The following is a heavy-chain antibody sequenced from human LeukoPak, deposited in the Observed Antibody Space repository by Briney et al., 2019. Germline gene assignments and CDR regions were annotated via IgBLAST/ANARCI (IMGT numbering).Heavy chain of an antibody. CDR1: GGSISSYY. Sequence: SETLSLTCTVSGGSISSYYWSWIRQPPGKGLEWIGYIYYSGSTNYNPSLKSRVTISVDTSKNQFSLKLSSVTAADTAVYYCARCGGSYGVDYWGQGTLVTVSS. J-gene: IGHJ4*02. D-gene: IGHD1-26*01. V-gene: IGHV4-59*01. CDR3: ARCGGSYGVDY. CDR2: IYYSGST.